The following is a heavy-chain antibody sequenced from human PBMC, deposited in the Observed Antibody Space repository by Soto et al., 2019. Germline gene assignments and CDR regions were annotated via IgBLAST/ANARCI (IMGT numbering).Heavy chain of an antibody. V-gene: IGHV3-7*01. J-gene: IGHJ4*02. Sequence: GGSLRLSCAASEFTFSSYWMSWVRQAPGKGLEWVANIKEDGGEKYYADSVKGRFTISRDNAKNSVYLQMNSLRAEDTAVYYCARDPGLSYCTNGACWFFDYWGQGTLVTVSS. D-gene: IGHD2-8*01. CDR1: EFTFSSYW. CDR3: ARDPGLSYCTNGACWFFDY. CDR2: IKEDGGEK.